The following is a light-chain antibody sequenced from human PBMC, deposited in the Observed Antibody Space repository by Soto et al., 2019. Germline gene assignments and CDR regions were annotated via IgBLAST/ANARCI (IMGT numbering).Light chain of an antibody. V-gene: IGKV3-15*01. CDR3: QQCNNWPPT. CDR2: GAS. Sequence: EIVMTQSPATLSVSPGERATLSCRASQSVSNNLAWYQQKPGQAPRLLIYGASTRATGIPARFSGSGSGTQFTLTISSLQSEDFALYYCQQCNNWPPTFGGGTKVEIK. CDR1: QSVSNN. J-gene: IGKJ4*01.